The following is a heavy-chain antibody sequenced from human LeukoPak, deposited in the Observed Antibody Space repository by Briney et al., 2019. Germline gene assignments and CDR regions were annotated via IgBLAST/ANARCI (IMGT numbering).Heavy chain of an antibody. CDR3: AKDTAAAPPTWYFDL. CDR1: GFTFGSYW. V-gene: IGHV3-7*03. CDR2: IKQDGSEK. Sequence: GGSLRLSCAASGFTFGSYWMSGVRQAPGKGLEWVANIKQDGSEKYYVDSVKGRFTISRDNAKNSLYLQMNSLRAEDTALYYCAKDTAAAPPTWYFDLWGRGTLVTVSS. J-gene: IGHJ2*01. D-gene: IGHD2-15*01.